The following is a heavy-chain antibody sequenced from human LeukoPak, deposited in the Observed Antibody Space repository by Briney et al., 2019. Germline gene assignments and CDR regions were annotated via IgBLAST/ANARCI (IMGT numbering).Heavy chain of an antibody. CDR2: IYYSGST. CDR1: GGSISSSSYY. CDR3: AGGELGIAVAGYSDHFDY. V-gene: IGHV4-39*07. J-gene: IGHJ4*02. Sequence: SETLSLTCTVSGGSISSSSYYWGWIRQPPGKGLEWIGSIYYSGSTNYNPSLKSRVTISVDTSKNQFSLKLSSVTAADTAVYYCAGGELGIAVAGYSDHFDYWGQGTLVTVSS. D-gene: IGHD6-19*01.